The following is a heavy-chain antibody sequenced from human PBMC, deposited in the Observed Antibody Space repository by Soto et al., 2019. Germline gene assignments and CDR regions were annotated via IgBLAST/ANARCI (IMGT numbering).Heavy chain of an antibody. CDR1: GGSISSGGYY. CDR2: IYYSGST. CDR3: ARDPGHYGGNSWGFDY. D-gene: IGHD4-17*01. V-gene: IGHV4-31*03. Sequence: QVQLQESGPGLVKPSQTLSLTCTVSGGSISSGGYYWSWIRQHPGKGLEWIGYIYYSGSTYYNPSLKRRVTISVDTSKNQFSLKLSSVTAADTAVYYCARDPGHYGGNSWGFDYWGQGTLVTVSS. J-gene: IGHJ4*02.